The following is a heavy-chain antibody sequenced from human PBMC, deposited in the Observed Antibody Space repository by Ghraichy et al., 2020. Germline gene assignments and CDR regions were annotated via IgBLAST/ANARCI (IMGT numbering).Heavy chain of an antibody. Sequence: GGSLRLSCAASGFTFSSYSMNWVRQAPGKGLEWVSYISSSSSTIYYADSVKGRFTISRDNAKNSLYLQMNSLRDEDTAVYYCARDRAGTTWFYFDYWGQGTLVTVSS. CDR2: ISSSSSTI. D-gene: IGHD1-7*01. CDR1: GFTFSSYS. J-gene: IGHJ4*02. V-gene: IGHV3-48*02. CDR3: ARDRAGTTWFYFDY.